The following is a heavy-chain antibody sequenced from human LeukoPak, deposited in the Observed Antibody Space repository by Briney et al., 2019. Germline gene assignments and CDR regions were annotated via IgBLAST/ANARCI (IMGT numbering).Heavy chain of an antibody. CDR1: GFTFSSYA. J-gene: IGHJ5*02. V-gene: IGHV3-30*11. D-gene: IGHD3-3*01. Sequence: GGSLRLSWAAAGFTFSSYAMRWVRQAPGKGREWGAVISYDGSNKYYADSVKGRFTISRDNSKNTLYLQMNSLRAEDTAVYYCARDGGDGITIFGVTTWFDPWGQGTLVTVSS. CDR3: ARDGGDGITIFGVTTWFDP. CDR2: ISYDGSNK.